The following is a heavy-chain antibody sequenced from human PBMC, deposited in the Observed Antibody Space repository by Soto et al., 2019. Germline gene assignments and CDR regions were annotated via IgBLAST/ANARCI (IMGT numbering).Heavy chain of an antibody. CDR2: IYYSGST. J-gene: IGHJ4*02. D-gene: IGHD2-15*01. CDR3: AISKAGYCSGGSCYAFDY. Sequence: SETLSLTCTVSGGSVSSVSYYWSWIRQPPGKGLEWIGYIYYSGSTNYNPSLKSRVTISVDTSKNQFSLKLSSVTAADTAVYYCAISKAGYCSGGSCYAFDYWGQGTLVTVSS. V-gene: IGHV4-61*01. CDR1: GGSVSSVSYY.